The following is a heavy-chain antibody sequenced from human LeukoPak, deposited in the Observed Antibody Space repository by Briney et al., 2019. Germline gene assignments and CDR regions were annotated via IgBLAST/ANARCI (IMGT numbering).Heavy chain of an antibody. CDR3: ARWGGGSSFDN. J-gene: IGHJ4*02. Sequence: ASVKVSCKVSGYTLTELSMHWVRQAPGQGLEWMGWINPNSGGTKCAQKFQGRVTMTRDTSISTAYMELSRLRSDDTAVYFCARWGGGSSFDNWGQGTLVTVSS. V-gene: IGHV1-2*02. D-gene: IGHD3-16*01. CDR1: GYTLTELS. CDR2: INPNSGGT.